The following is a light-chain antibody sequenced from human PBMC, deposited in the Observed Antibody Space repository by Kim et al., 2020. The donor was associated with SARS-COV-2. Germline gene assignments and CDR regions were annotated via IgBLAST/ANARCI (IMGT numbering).Light chain of an antibody. J-gene: IGKJ2*03. Sequence: SASIGDSVTISSRANKSKNSWLAWYEQKPGKAPELLIYKTSYLESGVPSGFSGSGSGTEFTLTIASLQPDDFATYYCQQYDKDPYSFGQGTKLEI. CDR2: KTS. V-gene: IGKV1-5*03. CDR1: KSKNSW. CDR3: QQYDKDPYS.